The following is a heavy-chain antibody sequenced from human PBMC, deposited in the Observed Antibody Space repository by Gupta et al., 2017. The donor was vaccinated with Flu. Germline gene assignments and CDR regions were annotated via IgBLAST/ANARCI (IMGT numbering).Heavy chain of an antibody. CDR2: IKSKSEGETI. J-gene: IGHJ4*02. V-gene: IGHV3-15*01. CDR3: TTPRYCTSTSCGSIDY. D-gene: IGHD2-2*01. Sequence: MNWVRQAPGKGLEGVGRIKSKSEGETIAYASPVKGRFTISKDASMGTLYLRMDSLKTEDTAVYYCTTPRYCTSTSCGSIDYWGQGTLVTVSS.